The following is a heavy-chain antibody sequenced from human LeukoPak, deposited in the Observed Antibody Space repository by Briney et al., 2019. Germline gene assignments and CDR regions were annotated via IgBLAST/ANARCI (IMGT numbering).Heavy chain of an antibody. J-gene: IGHJ6*02. Sequence: ASVKASCRASGYTFTDYYMHWVRQAPGQGLEWVGWLNPNTLVTKYAQHFQGRVSMTWDTSISTGYMDLHSLTSDDTAVYYCARKDGGRDGMDVWGQGTTVTVSS. CDR2: LNPNTLVT. D-gene: IGHD4-23*01. V-gene: IGHV1-2*02. CDR3: ARKDGGRDGMDV. CDR1: GYTFTDYY.